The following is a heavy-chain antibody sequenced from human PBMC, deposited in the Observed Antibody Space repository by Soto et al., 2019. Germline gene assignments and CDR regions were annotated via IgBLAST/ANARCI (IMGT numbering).Heavy chain of an antibody. CDR1: GFTFSSYS. J-gene: IGHJ4*02. D-gene: IGHD2-2*02. Sequence: EVQLVESGGGLVKPGGSLRLSCAASGFTFSSYSMNWVRQAPGKGLDWDSSITSSSNSIYYADSVKGRFTISRDNAKNALYLQMNCLTAEDTGVYYCATSVDCNSTSCYTYWGQGTLVTVSS. CDR2: ITSSSNSI. V-gene: IGHV3-21*02. CDR3: ATSVDCNSTSCYTY.